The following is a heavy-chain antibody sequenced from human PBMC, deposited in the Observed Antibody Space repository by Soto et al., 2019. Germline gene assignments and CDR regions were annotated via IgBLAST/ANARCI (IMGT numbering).Heavy chain of an antibody. D-gene: IGHD3-16*02. CDR3: ARDGSFYDYVWGSYRPSSFDY. Sequence: GGSLRLSCAASGFTFSSYGMHWVRQAPGKGLEWVAVIWYDGSNKYYADSVKGRFTISRDNSKNTLYLQMNSLRAEDTTVYYCARDGSFYDYVWGSYRPSSFDYWGQGTLVTVSS. CDR2: IWYDGSNK. J-gene: IGHJ4*02. CDR1: GFTFSSYG. V-gene: IGHV3-33*01.